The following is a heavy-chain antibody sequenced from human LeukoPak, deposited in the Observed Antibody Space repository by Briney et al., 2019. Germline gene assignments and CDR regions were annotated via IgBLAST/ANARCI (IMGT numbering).Heavy chain of an antibody. CDR3: ARDALRLRHYYYYYYMDV. V-gene: IGHV1-2*02. Sequence: ASVKVSCTASGHTFTGYYMHWVRQAPGQGLEWMGWINPNSGGTNYAQKFQGRVTMTRDTSICTAYMELSRLRSDDTAVYYCARDALRLRHYYYYYYMDVWGKGTTVTVSS. CDR1: GHTFTGYY. J-gene: IGHJ6*03. D-gene: IGHD4-17*01. CDR2: INPNSGGT.